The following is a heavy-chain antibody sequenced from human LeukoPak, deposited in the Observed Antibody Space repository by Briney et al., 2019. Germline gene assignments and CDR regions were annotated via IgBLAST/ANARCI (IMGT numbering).Heavy chain of an antibody. J-gene: IGHJ4*02. D-gene: IGHD3-3*01. CDR2: MNPNSGNA. V-gene: IGHV1-8*01. CDR1: GYTFTSYD. Sequence: ASVKVSCKASGYTFTSYDINWVRQATGQGLEWMGWMNPNSGNAGYAQKFQGRVTMTRNTSISTAYMELSGLRSEDTAVYYCARVLNYDFWSGLNYWGQGTLVTVSS. CDR3: ARVLNYDFWSGLNY.